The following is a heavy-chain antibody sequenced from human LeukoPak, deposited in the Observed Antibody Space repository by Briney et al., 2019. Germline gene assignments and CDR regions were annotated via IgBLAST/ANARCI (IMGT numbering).Heavy chain of an antibody. J-gene: IGHJ6*03. CDR1: GFTFSSYS. CDR2: ISSSSSYI. CDR3: AREGTYGDYGIYYYYMDV. Sequence: GGSLRLSCAASGFTFSSYSMNWVRQAPGKGLDWVSSISSSSSYIYYADSVKGRFTISRDNAKNSLYLQMNSLRAEDTAVYYCAREGTYGDYGIYYYYMDVWGKGTTVTVSS. D-gene: IGHD4-17*01. V-gene: IGHV3-21*01.